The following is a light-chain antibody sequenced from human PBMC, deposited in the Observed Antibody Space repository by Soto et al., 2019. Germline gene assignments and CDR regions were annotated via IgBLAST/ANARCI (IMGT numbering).Light chain of an antibody. V-gene: IGKV3-11*01. CDR1: RSISTY. J-gene: IGKJ4*02. CDR2: EAL. CDR3: HQGNKWPLT. Sequence: ETVLTQSPATLSLSPGERATLSCRASRSISTYLAWYQQKPGQSPRLLIYEALNRATGIPARFSGSGSGTDLTRTISSIEPEDLAVDYCHQGNKWPLTFVGGTMVDI.